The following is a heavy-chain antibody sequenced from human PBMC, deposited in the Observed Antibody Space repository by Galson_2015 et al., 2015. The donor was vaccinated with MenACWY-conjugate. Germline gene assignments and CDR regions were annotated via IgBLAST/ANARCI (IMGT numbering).Heavy chain of an antibody. CDR3: AKDQVAAAMMGRYGY. V-gene: IGHV3-23*01. J-gene: IGHJ4*02. D-gene: IGHD2-21*02. CDR2: VSGSGEST. CDR1: GFTFSTYA. Sequence: SLRLSCAASGFTFSTYAMSWVRQAPGKGLEWVSGVSGSGESTYYADSVKGRFTISRGNSKNRLYLQMNSLRAEDTAVYYCAKDQVAAAMMGRYGYWGQGSLVTVSS.